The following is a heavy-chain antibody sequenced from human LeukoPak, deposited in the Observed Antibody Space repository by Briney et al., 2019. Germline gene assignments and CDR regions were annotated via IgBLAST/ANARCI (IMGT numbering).Heavy chain of an antibody. CDR1: GFTFSTYA. Sequence: PGGSLRLSWAASGFTFSTYAMSWVRQAPGKGLELVSVISGSGGTTYYADSVKGRFTITRDNSKNTMYLQMNSLRAEDTAVYYCAKDRGYCSSTSCYISPPDYWGQGTLVTVSS. D-gene: IGHD2-2*02. CDR2: ISGSGGTT. J-gene: IGHJ4*02. V-gene: IGHV3-23*01. CDR3: AKDRGYCSSTSCYISPPDY.